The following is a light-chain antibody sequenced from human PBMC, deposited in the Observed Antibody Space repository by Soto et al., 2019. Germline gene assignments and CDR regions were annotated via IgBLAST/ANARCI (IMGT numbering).Light chain of an antibody. CDR2: DAY. CDR1: QSFRGL. Sequence: EFVLTQSPATLSLSPGERATLSGRASQSFRGLLAWYQQKPGQAPRLLIYDAYNRATGIPPRFSGSGSGTDFTLTISSLEPEDSAVYYCQQRHMWPITFGQGTRLEIK. CDR3: QQRHMWPIT. J-gene: IGKJ5*01. V-gene: IGKV3-11*01.